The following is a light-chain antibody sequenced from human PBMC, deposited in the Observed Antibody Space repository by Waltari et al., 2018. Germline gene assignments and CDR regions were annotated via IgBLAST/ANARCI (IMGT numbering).Light chain of an antibody. Sequence: QSALTQPASVSGSPGQSITISCPGTSSDVGGYNYVSWYQHHPGKAPQLIIYDVSERPSGISYRFSASKSGSTAALTISGLQAEDEADYYCSSYTSTNPLRVFGGGTKLTVL. V-gene: IGLV2-14*03. CDR2: DVS. J-gene: IGLJ3*02. CDR3: SSYTSTNPLRV. CDR1: SSDVGGYNY.